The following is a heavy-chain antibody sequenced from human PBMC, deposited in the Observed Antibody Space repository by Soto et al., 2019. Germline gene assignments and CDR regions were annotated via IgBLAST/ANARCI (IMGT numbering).Heavy chain of an antibody. CDR2: IKQDGSEK. D-gene: IGHD1-26*01. V-gene: IGHV3-7*05. J-gene: IGHJ6*02. CDR3: ARMSYVKYYYYYYGMDV. Sequence: GGSLRLSCAASGFTFSSYWMSWVRQAPGKGLEWVANIKQDGSEKYYVDSVKGRFTISRDNAKNSLYLQMNSLRAEDTAVYYCARMSYVKYYYYYYGMDVWGQGTTVTVSS. CDR1: GFTFSSYW.